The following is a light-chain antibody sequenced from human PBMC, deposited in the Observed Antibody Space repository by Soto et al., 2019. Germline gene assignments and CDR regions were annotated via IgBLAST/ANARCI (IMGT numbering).Light chain of an antibody. V-gene: IGKV3-15*01. CDR2: GAS. CDR3: QQYNNWPPWT. CDR1: QSVSTY. Sequence: EFVFTQSPCTLSVSPGERATLSCRASQSVSTYLAWYQQKPGQAPRLLIYGASTRATGIPARFSGSGSGTDFTLTISSLQSEDFAIYYCQQYNNWPPWTFGQGTKVDIK. J-gene: IGKJ1*01.